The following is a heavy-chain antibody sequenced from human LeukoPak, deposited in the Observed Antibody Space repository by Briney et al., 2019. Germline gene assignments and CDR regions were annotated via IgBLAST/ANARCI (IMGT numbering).Heavy chain of an antibody. D-gene: IGHD3-10*01. CDR2: ISYDGSNK. Sequence: GGSLRLSCAASGFTFSSYGMHWVRQAPGKGLEWVAVISYDGSNKYYADSVKGRFTMSRDNSKNTLYLQMNSLRAEDTAVYYCAKDGGQLLWFGELPYYFDYWGQGTLVTVSS. V-gene: IGHV3-30*18. CDR3: AKDGGQLLWFGELPYYFDY. CDR1: GFTFSSYG. J-gene: IGHJ4*02.